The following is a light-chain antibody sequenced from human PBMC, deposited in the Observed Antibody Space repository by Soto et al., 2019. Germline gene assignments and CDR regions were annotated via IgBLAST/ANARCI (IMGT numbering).Light chain of an antibody. Sequence: DIQMIQSPATLAASIGDRVTIICRASQTINNWLAWYQQKPGKAPNLLIYHASNLETGVPSRFSGSAFGTEFTLTISSLQPDDFATYYCQHYSSYPWTFGQGTKV. CDR3: QHYSSYPWT. J-gene: IGKJ1*01. V-gene: IGKV1-5*02. CDR2: HAS. CDR1: QTINNW.